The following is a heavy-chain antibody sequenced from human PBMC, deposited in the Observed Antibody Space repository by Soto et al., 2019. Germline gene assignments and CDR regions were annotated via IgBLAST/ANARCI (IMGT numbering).Heavy chain of an antibody. CDR1: GFTFNTYG. D-gene: IGHD2-2*02. J-gene: IGHJ4*02. Sequence: QDHLVESGGGVVQPGTSLRLSCAASGFTFNTYGMHWVRQAPGKGLEWVAVISYDGSDQFYADSVKGRFTISRDNSKNTLYLQMSSRRPEDTAIYYCAKSPNFYCSSPNCYKYYFDYWGQGTLVTVSS. CDR3: AKSPNFYCSSPNCYKYYFDY. V-gene: IGHV3-30*18. CDR2: ISYDGSDQ.